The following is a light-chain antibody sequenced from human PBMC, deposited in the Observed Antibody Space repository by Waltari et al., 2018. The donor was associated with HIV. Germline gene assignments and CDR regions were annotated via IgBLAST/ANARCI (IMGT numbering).Light chain of an antibody. J-gene: IGKJ5*01. CDR1: QDIKND. Sequence: DIQMTQFPSSLSASVGGTVHIICRASQDIKNDLGWYQQRPGKAPQRLIFAASTLQGGVPPRFSGSGSGTEFTLTVSGLQPEDSGIYYCLQHASYPITFGQGTRLDIK. CDR2: AAS. CDR3: LQHASYPIT. V-gene: IGKV1-17*01.